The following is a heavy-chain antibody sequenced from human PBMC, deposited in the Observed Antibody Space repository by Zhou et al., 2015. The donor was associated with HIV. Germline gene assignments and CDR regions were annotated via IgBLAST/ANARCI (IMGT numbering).Heavy chain of an antibody. Sequence: EVQLVESGGDLIQPGGSLRLSCAVSGFMVTSNEMSWVRQVPGKGLEWLSVVYAAGTTYYSDSVKGRFTISRDNSNNILHLHMNSLRVDDTAVYHCRVWLGDLGRDYWGQGTLVTVSS. J-gene: IGHJ4*02. D-gene: IGHD3-10*01. CDR1: GFMVTSNE. V-gene: IGHV3-53*02. CDR2: VYAAGTT. CDR3: RVWLGDLGRDY.